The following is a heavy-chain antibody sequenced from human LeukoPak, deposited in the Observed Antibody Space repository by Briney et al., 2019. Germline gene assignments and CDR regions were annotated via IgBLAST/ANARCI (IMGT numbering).Heavy chain of an antibody. V-gene: IGHV1-18*04. Sequence: GASVKVSCKASGYTFTGYYMHWVRQAPGQGLEWMGWISAYNGNTNYAQKLQGRVTMTTDTSTSTAYMELRSLRSDDTAVYYCARVGGARELLRNPNWFDPWGQGTLVTVSS. CDR2: ISAYNGNT. D-gene: IGHD1-26*01. CDR3: ARVGGARELLRNPNWFDP. J-gene: IGHJ5*02. CDR1: GYTFTGYY.